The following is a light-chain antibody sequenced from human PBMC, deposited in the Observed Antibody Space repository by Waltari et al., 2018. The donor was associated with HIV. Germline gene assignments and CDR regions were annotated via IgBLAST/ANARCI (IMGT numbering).Light chain of an antibody. V-gene: IGLV2-14*01. Sequence: QSALTQPASVSGSPGQSITIPCTGTPSHIGNYNYVSWYQHHPARAPNLIIYAVSNRPSGVSNRFSGSKSGNTASLTVSGLHAEDEGDYYCSSYSSSTSPYVFGTGTKVTVV. CDR2: AVS. CDR1: PSHIGNYNY. CDR3: SSYSSSTSPYV. J-gene: IGLJ1*01.